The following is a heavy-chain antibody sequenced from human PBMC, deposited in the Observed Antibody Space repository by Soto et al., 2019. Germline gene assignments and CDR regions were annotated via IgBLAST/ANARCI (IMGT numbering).Heavy chain of an antibody. CDR3: ARAMVVTQNWFDP. J-gene: IGHJ5*02. V-gene: IGHV4-30-4*01. CDR2: IYYSGST. Sequence: QVQLQESGPGLVKPSQTLSLTCTVSGGSISSGDYYWSWIRQPPGKGLEWIGYIYYSGSTYYNPSLQSRVTISVATSKNHFSLKLSSVTAADTAVYYCARAMVVTQNWFDPWGQGTLVTVSS. D-gene: IGHD2-21*02. CDR1: GGSISSGDYY.